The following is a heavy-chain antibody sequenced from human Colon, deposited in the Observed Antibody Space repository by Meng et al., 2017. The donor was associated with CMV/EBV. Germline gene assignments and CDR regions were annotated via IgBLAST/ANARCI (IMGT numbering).Heavy chain of an antibody. D-gene: IGHD4-17*01. CDR3: ARAGAAVTTHFDF. CDR2: ISAENGNT. Sequence: GFTFCIFGITWVRQAPGQGLEWVGWISAENGNTNYAQKFQGRVTLTTDTSTKTAYMDLRGLRSDDSAVYYCARAGAAVTTHFDFWGRGTLVTVSS. CDR1: GFTFCIFG. J-gene: IGHJ4*02. V-gene: IGHV1-18*01.